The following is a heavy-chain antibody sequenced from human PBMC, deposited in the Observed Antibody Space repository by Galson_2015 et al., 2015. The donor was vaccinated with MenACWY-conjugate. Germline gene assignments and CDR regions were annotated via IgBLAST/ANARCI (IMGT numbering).Heavy chain of an antibody. CDR1: GGSISSYY. Sequence: SETLSLTCTVSGGSISSYYWSWIRQPPGKGLEWIGYIYNTGITTYNPSLKNRVTISIDTSKDQFSLKMTPVTAADTAVYYCARQSGAYSYGFLDYWGQGTLVTVSS. J-gene: IGHJ4*02. CDR3: ARQSGAYSYGFLDY. V-gene: IGHV4-59*08. CDR2: IYNTGIT. D-gene: IGHD5-18*01.